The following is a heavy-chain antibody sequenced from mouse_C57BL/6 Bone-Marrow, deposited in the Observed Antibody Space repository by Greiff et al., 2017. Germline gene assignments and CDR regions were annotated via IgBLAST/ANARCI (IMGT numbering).Heavy chain of an antibody. D-gene: IGHD2-4*01. J-gene: IGHJ3*01. CDR3: TDLYDYVPFAY. Sequence: EVKVEESGGGLVQPGGSMKLSCVASGFTFSNYWMNWVRQSPEKGLEWVAQIRLKSDNYATHYAESVKGRFTISRDDSKSSVYLQMNNLRAEDTGIYYCTDLYDYVPFAYWGQGTLVTVAA. CDR1: GFTFSNYW. V-gene: IGHV6-3*01. CDR2: IRLKSDNYAT.